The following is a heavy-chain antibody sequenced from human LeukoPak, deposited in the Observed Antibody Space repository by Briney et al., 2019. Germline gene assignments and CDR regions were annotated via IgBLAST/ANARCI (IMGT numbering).Heavy chain of an antibody. CDR2: INPSGGST. Sequence: ASVKVSCKASGGTFSSYAISWVRQAPGQGLEWMGIINPSGGSTSYAQKFQGRVTMTRDMSTSTVYMELSSLRSEDTAVYYCARGVIVGAPHYFDYWGQGTLVTVSS. J-gene: IGHJ4*02. CDR3: ARGVIVGAPHYFDY. CDR1: GGTFSSYA. V-gene: IGHV1-46*01. D-gene: IGHD1-26*01.